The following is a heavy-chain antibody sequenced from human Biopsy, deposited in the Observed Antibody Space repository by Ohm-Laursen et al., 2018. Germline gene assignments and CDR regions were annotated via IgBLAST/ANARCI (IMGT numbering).Heavy chain of an antibody. CDR1: GFTFTTTW. CDR3: TTYDNSGDYRDY. V-gene: IGHV3-73*01. CDR2: IRSKVNNYAT. J-gene: IGHJ4*02. D-gene: IGHD4-23*01. Sequence: SLRLSCSASGFTFTTTWMTWVRQASGKGLEWIGRIRSKVNNYATAYAASVTGRFTISRDDSKNTAYLQMNSLKTEDTAVYYCTTYDNSGDYRDYWGQGTQVTVSS.